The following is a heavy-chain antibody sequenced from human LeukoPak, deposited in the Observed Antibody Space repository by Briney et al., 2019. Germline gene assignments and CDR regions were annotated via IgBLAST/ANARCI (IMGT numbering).Heavy chain of an antibody. Sequence: GGSLRLSCAASGFTFSSYGMHWVRQAPGKGLEWVAVIWYDGSNKYYADSVKGRFTISRDNSKNTPYLQMNSLRAEDTAVYYCAKDPSGRWSGSYVDYWGQGTLVTVSS. CDR1: GFTFSSYG. D-gene: IGHD1-26*01. CDR2: IWYDGSNK. V-gene: IGHV3-33*06. CDR3: AKDPSGRWSGSYVDY. J-gene: IGHJ4*02.